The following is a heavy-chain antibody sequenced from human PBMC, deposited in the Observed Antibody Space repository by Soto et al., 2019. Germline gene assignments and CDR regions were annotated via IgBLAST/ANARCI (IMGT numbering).Heavy chain of an antibody. D-gene: IGHD2-2*01. CDR2: IYYSGST. J-gene: IGHJ5*02. CDR1: GGSISSSSYY. CDR3: ARALTQPWYWFDP. Sequence: QLQLQESGPGLVKPSETLSLTCTVSGGSISSSSYYWGWIRQPPGKGLEWIGSIYYSGSTYYNPALKSRVTRAVDTSKNQCSLKLSSVTAADTAVYYCARALTQPWYWFDPWGQGTLVTVSS. V-gene: IGHV4-39*01.